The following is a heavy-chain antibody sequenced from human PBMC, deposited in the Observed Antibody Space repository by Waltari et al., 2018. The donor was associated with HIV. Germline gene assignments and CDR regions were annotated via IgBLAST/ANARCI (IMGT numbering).Heavy chain of an antibody. CDR1: GYTFISYG. Sequence: QVHLVQSGAEMKKPGASVKVSCKASGYTFISYGISWVRQAPGHGLKWMGWISTYKANTNYAQSLQGRVTMTTDTSTTTAYMELRSLTSDDTAVYYCARDGLRYSGTFYSDYWGQGTLVTVSS. J-gene: IGHJ4*02. CDR3: ARDGLRYSGTFYSDY. V-gene: IGHV1-18*01. D-gene: IGHD1-26*01. CDR2: ISTYKANT.